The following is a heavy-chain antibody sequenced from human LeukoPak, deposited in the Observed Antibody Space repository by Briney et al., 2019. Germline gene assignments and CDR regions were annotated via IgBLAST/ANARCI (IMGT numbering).Heavy chain of an antibody. Sequence: SETLSLTCTVSGGSISSGGYYWSWIRQHPGKGLEWIGYIYYGGSTYYNPSLKSRVTISVDTSKNQFSLKLSSVTAADTAVYYCARARQWLVYFDYWGQGTLVTVSS. J-gene: IGHJ4*02. CDR2: IYYGGST. CDR3: ARARQWLVYFDY. V-gene: IGHV4-31*03. CDR1: GGSISSGGYY. D-gene: IGHD6-19*01.